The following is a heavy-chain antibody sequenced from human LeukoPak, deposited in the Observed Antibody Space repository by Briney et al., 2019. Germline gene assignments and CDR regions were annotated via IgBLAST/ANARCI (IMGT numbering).Heavy chain of an antibody. J-gene: IGHJ4*02. CDR2: IIPIFGTA. Sequence: ASVKVSCKASGGTFSSYAISWVRQAPGQGLEWMGGIIPIFGTANYAQKFQGRVTITADESTSTAYMELSSLRSEDTAVYYCATFRPTMVRGVISKGAFDYWGQGTLVTVSS. V-gene: IGHV1-69*13. CDR3: ATFRPTMVRGVISKGAFDY. D-gene: IGHD3-10*01. CDR1: GGTFSSYA.